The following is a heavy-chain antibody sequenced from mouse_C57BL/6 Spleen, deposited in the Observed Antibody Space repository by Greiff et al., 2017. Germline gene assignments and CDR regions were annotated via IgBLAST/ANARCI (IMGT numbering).Heavy chain of an antibody. CDR1: GFSFNTYA. V-gene: IGHV10-1*01. CDR3: VRGGKGFDD. J-gene: IGHJ2*01. CDR2: IRSKSNNYAT. Sequence: VQLVESGGGLVQPKGSLKLSCAASGFSFNTYAMNWVRQAPGKGLEWVARIRSKSNNYATYYADSVKDRFTISRDDAESMLYLQMINLKTEDTAMYYGVRGGKGFDDWGQGTTLTVSS.